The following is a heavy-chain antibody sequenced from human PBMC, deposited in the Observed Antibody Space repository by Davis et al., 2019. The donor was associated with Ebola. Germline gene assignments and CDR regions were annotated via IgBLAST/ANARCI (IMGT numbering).Heavy chain of an antibody. Sequence: PGGSLRLSCAASGFTFSSYGMHWVRQAPGKGLEWVSSISSSSSYIYYADSVKGRFTISRDSSKNTLDLQMNSLRAEDTAVYYCARDQWYSSPYYFDYWGQGTLVTVSS. CDR1: GFTFSSYG. D-gene: IGHD6-13*01. CDR3: ARDQWYSSPYYFDY. V-gene: IGHV3-21*06. CDR2: ISSSSSYI. J-gene: IGHJ4*02.